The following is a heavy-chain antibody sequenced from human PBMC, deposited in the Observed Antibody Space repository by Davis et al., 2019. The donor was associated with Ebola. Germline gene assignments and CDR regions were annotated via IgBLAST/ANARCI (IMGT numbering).Heavy chain of an antibody. J-gene: IGHJ4*02. Sequence: PSETLSLTCTVSGGSISSSSYYWGWIRQPPGKGLEWIGEINHSGSTNYNPSLKSRVTISVDTSKNQFSLKLSSVTAADTAVYYCARGGITMVRGGRVGGSYYYWGQGTLVTVSS. V-gene: IGHV4-39*07. CDR3: ARGGITMVRGGRVGGSYYY. CDR1: GGSISSSSYY. CDR2: INHSGST. D-gene: IGHD3-10*01.